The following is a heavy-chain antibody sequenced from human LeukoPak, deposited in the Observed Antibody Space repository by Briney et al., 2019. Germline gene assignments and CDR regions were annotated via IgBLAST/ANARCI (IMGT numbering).Heavy chain of an antibody. V-gene: IGHV3-30*03. J-gene: IGHJ6*03. CDR3: ARLPGYCDSTSCYWSIYYYMDV. Sequence: PGGSLRLSCAASGFTFSSYGMHWVRQAPGKGLEWVAVISYDGSNKYYADSVKGRFTISRDNSKNTLYLQMNSLRAEDTAVYYCARLPGYCDSTSCYWSIYYYMDVWGKGTTVTVSS. CDR1: GFTFSSYG. D-gene: IGHD2-2*01. CDR2: ISYDGSNK.